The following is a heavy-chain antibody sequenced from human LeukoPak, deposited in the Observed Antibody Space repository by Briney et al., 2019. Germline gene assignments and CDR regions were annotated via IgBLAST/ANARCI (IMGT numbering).Heavy chain of an antibody. J-gene: IGHJ4*02. Sequence: SETLSLTCTVYGGSFSGYYWSWIRQPPGKGLEWIGEINHSGSTNYNPSLKSRVTISVDTSKNQFSLKLSSVTAADTAVYYCARKTKWLLRLYGEKFDYWGQGTLVTVSS. CDR3: ARKTKWLLRLYGEKFDY. V-gene: IGHV4-34*01. D-gene: IGHD2-21*01. CDR2: INHSGST. CDR1: GGSFSGYY.